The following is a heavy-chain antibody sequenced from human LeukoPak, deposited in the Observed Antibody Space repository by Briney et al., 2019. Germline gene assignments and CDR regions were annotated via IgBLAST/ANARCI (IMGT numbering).Heavy chain of an antibody. CDR2: IYTSGST. Sequence: AETLSLTCTVSGGSISNYYWNWIRQPAGKGLEWIGRIYTSGSTEYNPSLKSRVRMSVDTYKNQLSLTLTSVIAADTAVYYCARGRPYCSTTNCYYMDVWGKGTTVTVSS. V-gene: IGHV4-4*07. D-gene: IGHD2-2*01. CDR1: GGSISNYY. CDR3: ARGRPYCSTTNCYYMDV. J-gene: IGHJ6*03.